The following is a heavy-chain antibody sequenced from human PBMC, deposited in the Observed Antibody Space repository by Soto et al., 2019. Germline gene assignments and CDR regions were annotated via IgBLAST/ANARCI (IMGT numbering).Heavy chain of an antibody. CDR2: MNPNSGNT. V-gene: IGHV1-8*01. Sequence: ASVKVSCKASGYTFTSYDINWVRQATGQGLEWMGWMNPNSGNTDYAQKFQGRVTIIADESMSTAYMELSSLRSEDTAVYYCARGGFTPRGYYGMDVWGQGTTVTVS. CDR3: ARGGFTPRGYYGMDV. J-gene: IGHJ6*02. CDR1: GYTFTSYD. D-gene: IGHD3-10*01.